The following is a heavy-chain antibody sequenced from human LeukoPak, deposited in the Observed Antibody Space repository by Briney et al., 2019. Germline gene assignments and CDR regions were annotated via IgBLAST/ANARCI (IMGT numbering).Heavy chain of an antibody. Sequence: PGGSLRLSCAASGFTFSSFSMIWVRQAPGKGLEWVSSISKSDGKYYADSVKGRFTISRDSSKNTLYLQMNSLRAEDTAVYYCAKDWGYGSGTYFDYWGQGTLVTVSS. J-gene: IGHJ4*02. CDR3: AKDWGYGSGTYFDY. CDR1: GFTFSSFS. V-gene: IGHV3-23*01. D-gene: IGHD3-10*01. CDR2: ISKSDGK.